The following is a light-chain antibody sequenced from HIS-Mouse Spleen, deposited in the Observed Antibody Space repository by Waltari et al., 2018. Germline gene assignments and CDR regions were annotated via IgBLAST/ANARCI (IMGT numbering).Light chain of an antibody. V-gene: IGKV3-11*01. J-gene: IGKJ4*01. Sequence: EILLTQSPATLSLSPGERVTLSCRASQSVSSYLAWYQQKPGQAPRLLIYDASNRATGIPARFSGSGSGTDFTLTISSLEPEDFAVYYCQQRSNWLTFGGGTKVEIK. CDR3: QQRSNWLT. CDR1: QSVSSY. CDR2: DAS.